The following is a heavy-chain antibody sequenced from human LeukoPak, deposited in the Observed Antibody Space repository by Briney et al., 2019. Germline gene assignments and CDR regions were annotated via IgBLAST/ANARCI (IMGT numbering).Heavy chain of an antibody. CDR1: GFTFGDYA. V-gene: IGHV3-49*03. CDR3: TRDAVYYYDSSGYYPDY. D-gene: IGHD3-22*01. J-gene: IGHJ4*02. CDR2: IRSKAYGGTT. Sequence: GGSLRLSCTAPGFTFGDYAMSWFRQAPGKGLEWVGFIRSKAYGGTTEYAASVKGRFTISRDDSKSIAYLQMNSLKTEDTAVYYCTRDAVYYYDSSGYYPDYWGQGTLVTVSS.